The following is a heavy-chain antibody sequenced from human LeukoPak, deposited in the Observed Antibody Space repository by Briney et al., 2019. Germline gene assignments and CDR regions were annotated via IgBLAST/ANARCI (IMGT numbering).Heavy chain of an antibody. J-gene: IGHJ4*02. CDR2: MNPNSGNT. D-gene: IGHD3-10*01. V-gene: IGHV1-8*01. Sequence: ASLKLSCKASGYTFTSYDINWVRQATGQGLEWMGWMNPNSGNTGYAQKFQGRVTMTRNTSISTAYMELSSRRSEDTAVYYCARGNLGFGESYFDYWGQGTLVTVSS. CDR3: ARGNLGFGESYFDY. CDR1: GYTFTSYD.